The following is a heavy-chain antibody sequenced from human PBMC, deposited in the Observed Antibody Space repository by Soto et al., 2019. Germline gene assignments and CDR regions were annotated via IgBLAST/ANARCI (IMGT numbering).Heavy chain of an antibody. CDR2: IYHSGST. CDR3: AGGIAARPFGY. Sequence: SETLSLTCAVSGGSIGSGGYSWSGIRQPPGKGLEWIGYIYHSGSTYYNPSLKSRVTISVDRSKNQFSLKLSSVTAADTAVYFCAGGIAARPFGYLGQGTLVTVSS. D-gene: IGHD6-6*01. J-gene: IGHJ4*02. V-gene: IGHV4-30-2*01. CDR1: GGSIGSGGYS.